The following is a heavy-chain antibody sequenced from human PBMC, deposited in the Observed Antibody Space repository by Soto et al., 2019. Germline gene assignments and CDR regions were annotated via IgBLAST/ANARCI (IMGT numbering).Heavy chain of an antibody. CDR1: GYTFSNYY. Sequence: ASVKGSCKASGYTFSNYYMHWVRQAPGQGLEWMGGINPNGDTTYYAQKFLGRLTVTRDTSTSTVYMELSSLRSDDTAVYYCAREGATAAKMFDYWGQGTLVTVSS. V-gene: IGHV1-46*01. D-gene: IGHD2-2*01. CDR3: AREGATAAKMFDY. CDR2: INPNGDTT. J-gene: IGHJ4*02.